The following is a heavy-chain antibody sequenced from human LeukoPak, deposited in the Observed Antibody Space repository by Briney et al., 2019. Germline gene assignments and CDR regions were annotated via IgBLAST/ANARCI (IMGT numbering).Heavy chain of an antibody. CDR3: AKGGVVVVPAAEVDYFDY. J-gene: IGHJ4*02. V-gene: IGHV3-9*03. D-gene: IGHD2-2*01. CDR2: ISWNSGSI. Sequence: GRSLRLSCAASGFTFDDYAMHWVRQAPGKGLEWVSGISWNSGSIGYADSVKGRFTISRDNAKNSLYLQMNSLRAEDMALYYCAKGGVVVVPAAEVDYFDYWGQGTLVTVSS. CDR1: GFTFDDYA.